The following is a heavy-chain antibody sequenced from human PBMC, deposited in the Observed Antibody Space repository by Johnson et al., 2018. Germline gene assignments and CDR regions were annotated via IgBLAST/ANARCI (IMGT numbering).Heavy chain of an antibody. Sequence: VQLVQSGGGVVQPGRSLRLSCTASGFTFSDYALSWYRQAPGKGLEWVGFIRPQVYGGTTEYAASVEARFNITRDDSKNIAYLQMNSLKTEDTALYYCTRDDYGGKDDAFDIWGQGTMVTVSS. CDR3: TRDDYGGKDDAFDI. CDR1: GFTFSDYA. D-gene: IGHD4-23*01. CDR2: IRPQVYGGTT. J-gene: IGHJ3*02. V-gene: IGHV3-49*03.